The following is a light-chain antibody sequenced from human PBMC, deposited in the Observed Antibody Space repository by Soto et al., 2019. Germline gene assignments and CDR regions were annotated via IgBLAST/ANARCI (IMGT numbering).Light chain of an antibody. Sequence: QSVLTQPPSASGTPGQSVTISCSGSSSNIGSNTVNWYQHLPGTAPKLLIYSNNQRPSGVPDRFSGSKSGASVSLAVSRLQSDDEADYYCATLDDSLNGWVFGGGTKLTVL. CDR1: SSNIGSNT. CDR2: SNN. CDR3: ATLDDSLNGWV. V-gene: IGLV1-44*01. J-gene: IGLJ3*02.